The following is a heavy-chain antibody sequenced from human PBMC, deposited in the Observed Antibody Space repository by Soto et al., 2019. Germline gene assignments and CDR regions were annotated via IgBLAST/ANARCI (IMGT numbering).Heavy chain of an antibody. V-gene: IGHV1-46*01. CDR3: ARDGGGYYYDSSGYSASSYGMDV. Sequence: GASVKVSCKASGYTFTSYYMHWVRQAPGQGLEWMGIINPSGGSTSYAQKFQGRVTMTRDTSTSTVYMELSSLRSEDTAVYYCARDGGGYYYDSSGYSASSYGMDVWGQGTTVTVSS. J-gene: IGHJ6*02. CDR1: GYTFTSYY. D-gene: IGHD3-22*01. CDR2: INPSGGST.